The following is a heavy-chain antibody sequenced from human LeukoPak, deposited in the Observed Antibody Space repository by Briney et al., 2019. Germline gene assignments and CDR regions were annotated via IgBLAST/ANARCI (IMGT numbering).Heavy chain of an antibody. D-gene: IGHD2-2*01. V-gene: IGHV3-7*01. CDR2: IKQHGSEK. CDR1: GFTFSNYW. J-gene: IGHJ4*02. Sequence: PGGSLRLSCAASGFTFSNYWMSWVRQAPGKGLEWVANIKQHGSEKYYVDSVKGRFTISRDNAKNSLYLQMNSLRAEDTAVYYCARLFGYCSSTSCWSPDYWGQGTLVTVSS. CDR3: ARLFGYCSSTSCWSPDY.